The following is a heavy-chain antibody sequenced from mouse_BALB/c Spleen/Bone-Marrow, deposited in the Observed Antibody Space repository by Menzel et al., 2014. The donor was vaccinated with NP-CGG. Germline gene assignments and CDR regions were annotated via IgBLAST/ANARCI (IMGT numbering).Heavy chain of an antibody. CDR1: GYSITSDYA. CDR3: ARGTLRGALDY. CDR2: ISYSGST. D-gene: IGHD2-14*01. Sequence: EVKLVESGPGLVKPSQSLSLTCTVTGYSITSDYAWNWIRQFPGNKLEWTGYISYSGSTIYNPSLKGRISLTRDTSRNQFFLQLNSVTTEDTATYYCARGTLRGALDYWGQGTSVTVSS. J-gene: IGHJ4*01. V-gene: IGHV3-2*02.